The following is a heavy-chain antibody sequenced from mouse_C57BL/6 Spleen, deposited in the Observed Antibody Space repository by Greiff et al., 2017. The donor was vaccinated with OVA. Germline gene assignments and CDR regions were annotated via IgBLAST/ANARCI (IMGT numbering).Heavy chain of an antibody. J-gene: IGHJ2*01. CDR2: IYPTDSET. Sequence: QVQLQQPGAELVRPGSSVKLSCKASGYTFTSYWMDWVKQRPGQGLEWIGNIYPTDSETHYNQKFKGKATLTVDKSSSTAYMQLSSLTSEDSAVYYCARRPPYYGSPYFDYWGQGTTLTVSS. CDR1: GYTFTSYW. CDR3: ARRPPYYGSPYFDY. V-gene: IGHV1-61*01. D-gene: IGHD1-1*01.